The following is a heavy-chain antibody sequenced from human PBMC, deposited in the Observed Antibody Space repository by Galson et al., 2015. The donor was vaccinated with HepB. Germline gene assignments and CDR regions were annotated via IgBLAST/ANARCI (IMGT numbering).Heavy chain of an antibody. CDR2: ISSDGSSI. Sequence: LRLSCAASGFTFSSYWMHWVRQAPGKGPVWVSRISSDGSSISYADSVKGRFTTSRDNAKNTLYLQMNSLRAEDTAVYYCARLIHFPGIGVDYWGQGTLVTVSS. V-gene: IGHV3-74*01. D-gene: IGHD3-10*01. J-gene: IGHJ4*02. CDR1: GFTFSSYW. CDR3: ARLIHFPGIGVDY.